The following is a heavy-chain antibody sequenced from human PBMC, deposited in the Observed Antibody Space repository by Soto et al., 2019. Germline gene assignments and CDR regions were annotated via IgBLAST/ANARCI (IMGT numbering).Heavy chain of an antibody. J-gene: IGHJ4*02. CDR3: ARDSQRANPSYFDS. V-gene: IGHV6-1*01. CDR2: RYFRSNWYA. Sequence: SQTLSLTCAISGDSVSINNAAWNLIRQSPSRGLEWLGRRYFRSNWYADYAGSLRGRININPDTSKNQFSLQLSSVSPEDTAVYYCARDSQRANPSYFDSWGQGILVTVPQ. D-gene: IGHD1-26*01. CDR1: GDSVSINNAA.